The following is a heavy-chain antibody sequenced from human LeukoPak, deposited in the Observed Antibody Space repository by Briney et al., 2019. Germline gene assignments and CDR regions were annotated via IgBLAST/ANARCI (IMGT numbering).Heavy chain of an antibody. D-gene: IGHD6-13*01. CDR2: INQDGTEK. Sequence: GGSLRLSCAASGFTFDNYAMNWVRQAPGEGLEWVAKINQDGTEKAYVDSVRGRFTISRDNAKNSLFLQMNSLRAEDTAVYYCARGPLIAAAGTWWGQGTLVTVSS. J-gene: IGHJ4*02. CDR1: GFTFDNYA. CDR3: ARGPLIAAAGTW. V-gene: IGHV3-7*03.